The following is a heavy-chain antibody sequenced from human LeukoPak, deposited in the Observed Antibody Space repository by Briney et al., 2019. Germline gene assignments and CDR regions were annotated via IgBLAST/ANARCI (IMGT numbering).Heavy chain of an antibody. CDR1: GGTFSGYA. D-gene: IGHD3-10*01. Sequence: ASVKVSCKASGGTFSGYAISWVRQAPGQGLEWMGGIIPIFGTANYAQKFQGRVTITADESTSTAYMELSSLRSEDTAVYYCAGHMVRGVIREYNWFDPWGQGTLVTVSS. J-gene: IGHJ5*02. CDR2: IIPIFGTA. V-gene: IGHV1-69*01. CDR3: AGHMVRGVIREYNWFDP.